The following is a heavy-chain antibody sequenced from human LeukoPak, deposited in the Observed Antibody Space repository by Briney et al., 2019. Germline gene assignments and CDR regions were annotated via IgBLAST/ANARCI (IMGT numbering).Heavy chain of an antibody. CDR2: INHSGST. D-gene: IGHD3-16*01. V-gene: IGHV4-34*01. CDR1: GGSFSGYY. Sequence: PSETLSLTCAVYGGSFSGYYWSWIRQPPGKGLEWIGEINHSGSTNYNPSLKSRVTISVDTSKNQFSLKLSSVTAADTAVYYCARGLWGGFDPWGQEPWSPSPQ. J-gene: IGHJ5*02. CDR3: ARGLWGGFDP.